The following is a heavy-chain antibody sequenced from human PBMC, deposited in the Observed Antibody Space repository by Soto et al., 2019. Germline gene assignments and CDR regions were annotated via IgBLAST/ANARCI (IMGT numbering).Heavy chain of an antibody. CDR2: MNPNSGNT. V-gene: IGHV1-8*01. J-gene: IGHJ6*02. CDR1: GYTFTSYD. D-gene: IGHD6-13*01. CDR3: ARDYSSSWYYYGMDV. Sequence: ASVKVSCKASGYTFTSYDINWVRQATGQGLEWMGWMNPNSGNTGYAQKFQGRVTMTRNTSISTAYMELSSLRSEDTAVYYCARDYSSSWYYYGMDVWGQGTTVTVSS.